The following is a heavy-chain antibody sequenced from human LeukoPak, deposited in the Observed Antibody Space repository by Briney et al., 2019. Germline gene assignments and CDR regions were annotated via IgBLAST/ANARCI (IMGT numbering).Heavy chain of an antibody. CDR2: ISAYNGNT. D-gene: IGHD4-17*01. CDR3: ARFATVTTIDY. CDR1: GYTFTSYG. V-gene: IGHV1-18*01. Sequence: ASVRVSCKASGYTFTSYGISWVRQAPGQGLEWMGWISAYNGNTNYAQKLQGRVTMTTDTSTSTAYMELSSLRSEDTAVYYCARFATVTTIDYWGQGTLVTVSS. J-gene: IGHJ4*02.